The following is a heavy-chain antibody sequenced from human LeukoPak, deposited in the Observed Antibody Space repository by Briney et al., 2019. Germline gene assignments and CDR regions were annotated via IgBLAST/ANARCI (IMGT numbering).Heavy chain of an antibody. J-gene: IGHJ4*02. CDR1: GGSFSGYY. Sequence: PSETLSLTCAVYGGSFSGYYWSWIRQPPGKGLEWIGEINHSGSTNYNPSLKSRVTISVDTSKNQFSLKLSSVTAADTAVYYCASFYGDSLGPIDYWGQGTLVTVSS. CDR3: ASFYGDSLGPIDY. D-gene: IGHD4-17*01. CDR2: INHSGST. V-gene: IGHV4-34*01.